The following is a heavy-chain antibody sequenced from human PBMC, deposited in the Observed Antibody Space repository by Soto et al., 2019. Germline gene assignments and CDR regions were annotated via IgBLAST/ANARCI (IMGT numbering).Heavy chain of an antibody. D-gene: IGHD3-3*01. CDR3: ARSHMEYYYYYGMDV. J-gene: IGHJ6*02. CDR1: GYSFTSYW. V-gene: IGHV5-51*01. Sequence: GESLKISCKGSGYSFTSYWIGWVRQMPGKGLEWMGIIYPGDSDTRYSPSFQGQVTISADKSISTAYLQWSSLKASDTAMYYCARSHMEYYYYYGMDVWGQGTTVTVAS. CDR2: IYPGDSDT.